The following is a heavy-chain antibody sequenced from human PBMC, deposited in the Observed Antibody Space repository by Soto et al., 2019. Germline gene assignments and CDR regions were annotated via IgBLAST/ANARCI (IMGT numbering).Heavy chain of an antibody. V-gene: IGHV3-23*01. CDR2: ISGSGDST. CDR3: AKDRDGAAAGPTKFYGMDV. Sequence: EVQLLGSGGGLVQPGGSLRLSCAAPGFTFSSYAMSWVRQAPGKGLEWVSVISGSGDSTYYADSVGGRFTISRDNSKNTLDLQMNSLRAEDTAVYYCAKDRDGAAAGPTKFYGMDVWGQGTTVTVSS. J-gene: IGHJ6*02. CDR1: GFTFSSYA. D-gene: IGHD6-13*01.